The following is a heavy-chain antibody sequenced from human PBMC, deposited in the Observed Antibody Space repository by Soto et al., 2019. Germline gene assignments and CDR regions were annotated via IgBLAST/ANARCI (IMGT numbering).Heavy chain of an antibody. V-gene: IGHV3-7*01. CDR2: LDQGGGEK. D-gene: IGHD6-13*01. Sequence: KGLEWVANLDQGGGEKHYVDSVKGRFTISRDNAKNSLYLQMNSLRAEDTAVYYCARDHRQGIAAAGPWDYWGQGTLVTVSS. CDR3: ARDHRQGIAAAGPWDY. J-gene: IGHJ4*02.